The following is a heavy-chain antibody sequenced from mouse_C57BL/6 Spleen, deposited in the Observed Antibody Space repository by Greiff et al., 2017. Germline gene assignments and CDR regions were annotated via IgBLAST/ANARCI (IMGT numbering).Heavy chain of an antibody. CDR3: ARGTAYYFGY. V-gene: IGHV5-16*01. Sequence: EVNLVESEGGLVQPGSSMKLSCTASGFTFSDYYMAWVRQVPEKGLEWVANINYDGSSTYYLDSLKSRFIISRDNAKNILYLQMSSLKSEDTATYYCARGTAYYFGYWGQGTTLTVSS. J-gene: IGHJ2*01. CDR1: GFTFSDYY. CDR2: INYDGSST. D-gene: IGHD4-1*01.